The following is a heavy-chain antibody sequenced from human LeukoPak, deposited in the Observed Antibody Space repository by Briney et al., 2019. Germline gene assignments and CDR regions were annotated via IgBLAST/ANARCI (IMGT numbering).Heavy chain of an antibody. CDR2: IKQDGSEK. Sequence: GGSLRLSCAASGFTFSSYWMSWVRQAPGKGLEWVANIKQDGSEKYYVDSVKGRFTISRDNAKNSLYLQMNSLRAEDTAVYCCARVPLRYFDWLLVPFFDYWGQGTLVTVSS. D-gene: IGHD3-9*01. CDR3: ARVPLRYFDWLLVPFFDY. J-gene: IGHJ4*02. V-gene: IGHV3-7*01. CDR1: GFTFSSYW.